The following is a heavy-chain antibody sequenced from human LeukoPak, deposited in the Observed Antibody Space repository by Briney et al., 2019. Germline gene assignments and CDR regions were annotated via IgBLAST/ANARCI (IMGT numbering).Heavy chain of an antibody. CDR3: ARDLGYSSGPNY. CDR1: GSTFSSYA. J-gene: IGHJ4*02. D-gene: IGHD6-19*01. V-gene: IGHV3-23*01. CDR2: ISGSGGST. Sequence: GGSLRLSCAASGSTFSSYAMSWVRQAPGKGLEWVSAISGSGGSTNYADSVKGRFTISRDNAKNSLYLQMNSLRAEDTAVYYCARDLGYSSGPNYWGQGTRVTVSS.